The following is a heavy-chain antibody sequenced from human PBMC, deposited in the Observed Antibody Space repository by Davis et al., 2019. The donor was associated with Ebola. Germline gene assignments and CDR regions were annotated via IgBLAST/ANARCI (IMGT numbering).Heavy chain of an antibody. Sequence: GESLKISCAASGFTFSSYAMHWVRQAPGKGLEWVAVISYDGSNKYYADSVKGRFTISRDNSKNTLYLQMNSLRAEDTAVYYCARDRGSLVRGGDYYGMDVWGQGTTVTVSS. CDR1: GFTFSSYA. J-gene: IGHJ6*02. CDR3: ARDRGSLVRGGDYYGMDV. D-gene: IGHD2-21*01. V-gene: IGHV3-30-3*01. CDR2: ISYDGSNK.